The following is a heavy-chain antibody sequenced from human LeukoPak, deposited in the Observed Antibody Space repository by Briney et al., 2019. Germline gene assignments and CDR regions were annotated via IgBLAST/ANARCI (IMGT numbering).Heavy chain of an antibody. J-gene: IGHJ6*02. Sequence: GGFLRLSCAASGFTFSSYAMSWVRQAPGKGLEWVSAISGSGGSTYYADSVKGRFTISRDNSKNTLYLQMNSLRAEDTAVYYCAKGLGYDILNGMDVWGQGTTVTVSS. CDR1: GFTFSSYA. V-gene: IGHV3-23*01. CDR2: ISGSGGST. CDR3: AKGLGYDILNGMDV. D-gene: IGHD3-9*01.